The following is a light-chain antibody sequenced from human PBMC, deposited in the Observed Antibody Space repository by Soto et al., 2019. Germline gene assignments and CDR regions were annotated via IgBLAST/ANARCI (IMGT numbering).Light chain of an antibody. Sequence: DIQMTQSPSSLSASVGDRVTITCQASQGISNYLNWYQQKPGKAPKLLIYDASKLETGVPSRFSGSGSGTDFTFTISSLQPEDFATYYCQQYNNRYTFGQGTKLEIK. CDR3: QQYNNRYT. V-gene: IGKV1-33*01. CDR2: DAS. CDR1: QGISNY. J-gene: IGKJ2*01.